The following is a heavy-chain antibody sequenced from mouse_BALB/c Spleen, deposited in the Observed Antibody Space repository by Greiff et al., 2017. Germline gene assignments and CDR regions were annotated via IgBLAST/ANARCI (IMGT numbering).Heavy chain of an antibody. J-gene: IGHJ1*01. CDR2: SRNKANDYTT. D-gene: IGHD1-1*01. Sequence: EVKLVESGGGLVQPGGSLRLSCATSGFTFSDFYMEWVRQPPGKRLEWIAASRNKANDYTTEYSASVKGRFIVSRDTSQSILYLQMNALRAEDTAIYYCARDPYYYGSRHWYFDVWGAGTTVTVSS. CDR1: GFTFSDFY. CDR3: ARDPYYYGSRHWYFDV. V-gene: IGHV7-1*02.